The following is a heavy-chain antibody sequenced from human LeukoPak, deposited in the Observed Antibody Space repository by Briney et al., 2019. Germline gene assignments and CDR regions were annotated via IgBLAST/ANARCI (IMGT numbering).Heavy chain of an antibody. Sequence: PSETLSLTCSVSGASISAGEHYWTWIRQHPGKGLEWIGFIYYRGSTFYNPSLQNRIVMSVDTSKNQFSLNLHSVTAADTAVFYCARVSVDRIDYWGQGILVTVSS. V-gene: IGHV4-31*03. CDR3: ARVSVDRIDY. D-gene: IGHD1-14*01. J-gene: IGHJ4*02. CDR1: GASISAGEHY. CDR2: IYYRGST.